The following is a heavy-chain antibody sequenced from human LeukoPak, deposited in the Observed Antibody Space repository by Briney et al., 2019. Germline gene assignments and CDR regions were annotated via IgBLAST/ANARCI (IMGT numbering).Heavy chain of an antibody. V-gene: IGHV3-7*01. J-gene: IGHJ2*01. CDR3: AILGDSSWYFDL. CDR2: INQDGSEK. Sequence: GSLSLSCAASGFTFNGFSMTWVRQAPGKGLEWVANINQDGSEKSYVDSVKGRFTISGDNAKNSVYLHMTGLRAEDTAVYYCAILGDSSWYFDLWGRGTLVTVSS. D-gene: IGHD3-22*01. CDR1: GFTFNGFS.